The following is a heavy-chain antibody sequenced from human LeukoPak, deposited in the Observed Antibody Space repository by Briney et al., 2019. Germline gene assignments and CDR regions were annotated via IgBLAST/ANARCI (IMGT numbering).Heavy chain of an antibody. J-gene: IGHJ4*02. CDR1: GGSFSGYY. CDR3: ARDQNYYDSSGYNC. CDR2: INHSGST. V-gene: IGHV4-34*01. D-gene: IGHD3-22*01. Sequence: PSETLSLTCAVYGGSFSGYYWSWIRQPPGKGLEWIGEINHSGSTYYNPSLKSRVTISVDTSKNQFSLKLSSVTAADTAVYYCARDQNYYDSSGYNCWGQGTLVTVSS.